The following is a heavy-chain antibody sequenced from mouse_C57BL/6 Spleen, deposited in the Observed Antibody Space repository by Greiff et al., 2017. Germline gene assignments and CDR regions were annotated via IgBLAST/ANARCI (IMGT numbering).Heavy chain of an antibody. J-gene: IGHJ4*01. CDR2: INPNNGGT. V-gene: IGHV1-26*01. Sequence: VQLQQSGPELVKPGASVKISCKASGYTFTDYYMNWVKQSHGKSLEWIGDINPNNGGTSYNQKFKGKATLTVDKSSSTAYMALRSLTSEDSAVYYCARWLLRAHYYAMDYWGQGTSVTVSS. CDR1: GYTFTDYY. D-gene: IGHD2-3*01. CDR3: ARWLLRAHYYAMDY.